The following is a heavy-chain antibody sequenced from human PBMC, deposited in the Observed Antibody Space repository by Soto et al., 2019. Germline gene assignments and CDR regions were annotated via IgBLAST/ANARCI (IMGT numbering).Heavy chain of an antibody. V-gene: IGHV1-69*13. J-gene: IGHJ6*02. CDR1: GGTFSSYA. CDR2: IIPIFGTA. D-gene: IGHD2-2*01. Sequence: SVKVSCKASGGTFSSYAISWVRQAPGQGLEWMGGIIPIFGTANYAQKFQGRVTITADESTSTAYMELSSLRSEDTAVYYCARDPLSIHCSSTSCRSYYYYGMDVWGQGTTVTVSS. CDR3: ARDPLSIHCSSTSCRSYYYYGMDV.